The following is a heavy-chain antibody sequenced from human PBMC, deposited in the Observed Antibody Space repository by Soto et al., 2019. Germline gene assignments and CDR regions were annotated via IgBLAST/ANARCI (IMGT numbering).Heavy chain of an antibody. J-gene: IGHJ4*01. V-gene: IGHV1-8*01. CDR1: GYTFTSYD. CDR2: MNPNSGNT. CDR3: ATGFDYDYWSGYQPHIPVFDY. Sequence: ASVKVSCKASGYTFTSYDINWVRQATGQGLEWMGWMNPNSGNTGYAQKFQGRVTMTRNTSISTAYMELSSLRSEDTAVYYCATGFDYDYWSGYQPHIPVFDYWG. D-gene: IGHD3-3*01.